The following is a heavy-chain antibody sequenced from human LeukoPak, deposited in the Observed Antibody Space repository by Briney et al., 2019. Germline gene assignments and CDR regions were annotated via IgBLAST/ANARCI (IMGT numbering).Heavy chain of an antibody. Sequence: GASVKVSCKASGYTFTGYYMHWVRQAPGQGLEWMGWINPNSGGTNYAQKFQGRVTMTRDTSISTAYMELSRLRSDDTAVYYCARDGYRLAAAGFPNYYYYYMDVWGKGTTVTVSS. D-gene: IGHD6-13*01. V-gene: IGHV1-2*02. J-gene: IGHJ6*03. CDR1: GYTFTGYY. CDR3: ARDGYRLAAAGFPNYYYYYMDV. CDR2: INPNSGGT.